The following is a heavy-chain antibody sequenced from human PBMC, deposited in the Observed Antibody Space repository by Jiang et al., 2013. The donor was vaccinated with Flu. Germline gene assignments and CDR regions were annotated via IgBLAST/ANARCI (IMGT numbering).Heavy chain of an antibody. CDR3: ARDLPVGGTTPSDY. V-gene: IGHV7-4-1*02. J-gene: IGHJ4*02. Sequence: QSGSELKKPGTSVKVSCEASGYTFTSYTIHWVRQAPGQGLEWMGWINTNTGKPTYAQGFTGRFVFSLDTSVSTAYLQINNVQAEDIAIYYCARDLPVGGTTPSDYWGQGTLVTVSS. D-gene: IGHD1-1*01. CDR2: INTNTGKP. CDR1: GYTFTSYT.